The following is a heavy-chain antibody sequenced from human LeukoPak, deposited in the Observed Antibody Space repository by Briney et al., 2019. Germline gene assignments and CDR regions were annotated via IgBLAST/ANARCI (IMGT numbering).Heavy chain of an antibody. D-gene: IGHD5-18*01. J-gene: IGHJ4*02. CDR1: GGSISSSSYY. V-gene: IGHV4-39*01. CDR3: ASRYSYGPATIFDY. Sequence: SETLSPTCTVSGGSISSSSYYWGWIRQPPGTGLEWIGSIYYSGSTYYNPSLKSRVTISVDTSKNQFSLKLSSVTAADTAVYYCASRYSYGPATIFDYWGQGTLVTVSS. CDR2: IYYSGST.